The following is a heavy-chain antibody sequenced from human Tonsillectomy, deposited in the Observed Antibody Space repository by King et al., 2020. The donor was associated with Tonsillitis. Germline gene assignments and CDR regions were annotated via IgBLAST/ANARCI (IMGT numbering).Heavy chain of an antibody. J-gene: IGHJ4*02. D-gene: IGHD3-22*01. CDR3: ARGGWSSYYDSSGYDFFTTDY. CDR2: IWYDGSNK. V-gene: IGHV3-33*01. Sequence: VQLVESGGGVVQPGRSLRLSCAASGFTFSSYGMHWVRQAPGKGLEWVAVIWYDGSNKYYADSVKGRFTISRDNSKNTLYLQMNSLRAEDTAVYYCARGGWSSYYDSSGYDFFTTDYWGQGTLVTVSS. CDR1: GFTFSSYG.